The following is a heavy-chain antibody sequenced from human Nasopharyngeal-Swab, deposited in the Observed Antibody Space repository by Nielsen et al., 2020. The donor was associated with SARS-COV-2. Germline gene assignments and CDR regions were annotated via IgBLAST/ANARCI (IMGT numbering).Heavy chain of an antibody. Sequence: GGSLRLSCGGSGFTFSDYWMSWVRQPPGKGLEWVAVMWYSGSSERYADSVKGRFTISRDISKNTLYLQMNSLRAEDTAVYYCARESGVSSTSPFDCWGRGTLVTVSS. D-gene: IGHD2-2*01. V-gene: IGHV3-33*08. J-gene: IGHJ4*02. CDR1: GFTFSDYW. CDR2: MWYSGSSE. CDR3: ARESGVSSTSPFDC.